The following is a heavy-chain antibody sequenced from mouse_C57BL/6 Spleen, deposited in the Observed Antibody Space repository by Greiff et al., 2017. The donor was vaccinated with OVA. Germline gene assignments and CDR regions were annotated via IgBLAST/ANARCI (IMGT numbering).Heavy chain of an antibody. Sequence: VKLMESGAELVRPGTSVKVSCKASGYAFTNYLIEWVKQRPGQGLEWIGVINPGSGGTNYNEKFKGKATLTADKSSSTAYMQLSSLTSEDSAVYFCARDDYDAMDYWGQGTSVTVSS. J-gene: IGHJ4*01. V-gene: IGHV1-54*01. CDR3: ARDDYDAMDY. CDR2: INPGSGGT. CDR1: GYAFTNYL.